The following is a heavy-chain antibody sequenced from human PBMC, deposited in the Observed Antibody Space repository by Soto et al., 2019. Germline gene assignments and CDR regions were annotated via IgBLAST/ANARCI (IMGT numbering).Heavy chain of an antibody. V-gene: IGHV4-31*03. CDR3: ATSRRDYDSSGYYIAFDI. CDR2: IYYSRST. J-gene: IGHJ3*02. D-gene: IGHD3-22*01. CDR1: GGSISSGGYY. Sequence: PSETLSLTCTVSGGSISSGGYYWSWIRQHPGKGLEWIGYIYYSRSTYYNPSLKSRVTISVDTSKNQFSLKLSSVTAADTAVYYCATSRRDYDSSGYYIAFDIWGQGTMVTVSS.